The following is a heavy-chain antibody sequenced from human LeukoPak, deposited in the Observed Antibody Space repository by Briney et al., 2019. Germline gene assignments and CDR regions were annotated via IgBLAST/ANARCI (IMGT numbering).Heavy chain of an antibody. CDR3: ARAGFDFWSGYSRYFDY. V-gene: IGHV4-31*03. D-gene: IGHD3-3*01. J-gene: IGHJ4*02. CDR1: GSSISSGGYY. Sequence: SETLSLTCTVSGSSISSGGYYWSWIRQHPGKGLEWIGYIYYSGSTYYNPSLKSRVTISVDTSKNQFSLKLSSVTAADTAVYYCARAGFDFWSGYSRYFDYWGQGTLVTVSS. CDR2: IYYSGST.